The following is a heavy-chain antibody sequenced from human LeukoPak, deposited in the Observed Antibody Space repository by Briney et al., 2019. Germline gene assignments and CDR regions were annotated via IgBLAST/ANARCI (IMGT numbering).Heavy chain of an antibody. CDR3: AQNQWEFPA. CDR2: VSDSGRSA. D-gene: IGHD1-26*01. J-gene: IGHJ5*02. CDR1: GFTFSNYA. Sequence: GGSLRLPCAASGFTFSNYAMSWVRQAPGKGLEWVSGVSDSGRSAYYADSVQGRFVISRDNSENTLYLQMNSLRVEDTATYFCAQNQWEFPAWGQGTLVTVSS. V-gene: IGHV3-23*01.